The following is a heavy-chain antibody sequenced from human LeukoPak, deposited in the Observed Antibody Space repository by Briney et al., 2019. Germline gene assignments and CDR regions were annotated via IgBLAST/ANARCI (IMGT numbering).Heavy chain of an antibody. V-gene: IGHV3-23*01. Sequence: PGGSLRLSCAASGFTFSSYAMSWVRQAPGKGLEWVSAISGSGGSTYYADSVKGRFTISRDNSKNTLYLQMNSLRAEDTAVYYCAKGGIGYCSGGSCYFWYFDLWGRGTLVAVSS. CDR3: AKGGIGYCSGGSCYFWYFDL. D-gene: IGHD2-15*01. CDR1: GFTFSSYA. CDR2: ISGSGGST. J-gene: IGHJ2*01.